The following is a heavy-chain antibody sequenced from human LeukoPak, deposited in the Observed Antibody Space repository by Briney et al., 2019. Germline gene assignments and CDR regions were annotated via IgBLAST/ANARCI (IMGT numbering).Heavy chain of an antibody. D-gene: IGHD3-10*01. V-gene: IGHV3-21*01. CDR2: ISSSSSYI. J-gene: IGHJ4*02. CDR3: AKIYGSGSYYIG. Sequence: PGGSLRLSCAASGFTFSSYAMSWVRQAPGKGLEWVSSISSSSSYIYYADSVKGRFTISRDNAKNSLYLQMNSLRAEDTAVYYCAKIYGSGSYYIGWGQGTLVTVSS. CDR1: GFTFSSYA.